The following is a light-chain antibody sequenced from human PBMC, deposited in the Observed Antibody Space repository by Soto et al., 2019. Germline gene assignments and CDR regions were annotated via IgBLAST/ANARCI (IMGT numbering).Light chain of an antibody. V-gene: IGLV1-40*01. J-gene: IGLJ3*02. CDR1: SSNIGAGYD. CDR2: GNS. Sequence: QTVVTQPPSVSGAPGQRVTISCTGSSSNIGAGYDVHWYQQLPGTAPKLLIYGNSNRPSGVPDRFSGSNSGTSASLAITGLQAEDEADYYCQSYDSSLSNWVFGGGTKLT. CDR3: QSYDSSLSNWV.